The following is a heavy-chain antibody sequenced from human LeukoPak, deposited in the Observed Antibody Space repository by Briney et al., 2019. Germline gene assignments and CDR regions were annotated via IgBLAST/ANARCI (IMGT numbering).Heavy chain of an antibody. CDR1: GGSISSYY. Sequence: SETLSLTCTVSGGSISSYYWSWIRQPPGKGLEWIGYIYYSGSTNNNPSLKSRVTISLDTSKNQFSLKLSSVTAADTAVYYCARGPATAATMYFDLWGRGTLVTVSS. D-gene: IGHD2-15*01. CDR2: IYYSGST. V-gene: IGHV4-59*01. J-gene: IGHJ2*01. CDR3: ARGPATAATMYFDL.